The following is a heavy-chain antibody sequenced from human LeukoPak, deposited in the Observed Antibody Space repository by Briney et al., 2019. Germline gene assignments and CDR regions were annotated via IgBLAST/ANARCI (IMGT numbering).Heavy chain of an antibody. V-gene: IGHV3-7*04. Sequence: TGGSLRLSCAASGFIFSRFWMSWVRQARGKGLEWLANVKEDGSEKYYVDSVKGRFTISRDNAKNSLYLQMNSLRAEDTAVYYCARYGSIVAAGTFDYWGQGTLVTVSS. J-gene: IGHJ4*02. CDR2: VKEDGSEK. CDR3: ARYGSIVAAGTFDY. CDR1: GFIFSRFW. D-gene: IGHD6-13*01.